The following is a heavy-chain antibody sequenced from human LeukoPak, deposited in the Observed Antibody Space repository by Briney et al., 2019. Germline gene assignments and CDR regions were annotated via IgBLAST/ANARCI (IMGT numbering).Heavy chain of an antibody. J-gene: IGHJ6*02. D-gene: IGHD2-15*01. V-gene: IGHV4-59*01. CDR3: AREWDLRYCSGGSCYSGGMDV. CDR2: IYYSGST. CDR1: GGSISSYY. Sequence: SETLSLTCTVSGGSISSYYWSWIRQPPGKGLEWIGYIYYSGSTNYNPSLKSRVTISVDTSMNQFSLKLSSVTAADTAVYYCAREWDLRYCSGGSCYSGGMDVWGQGTTVTVSS.